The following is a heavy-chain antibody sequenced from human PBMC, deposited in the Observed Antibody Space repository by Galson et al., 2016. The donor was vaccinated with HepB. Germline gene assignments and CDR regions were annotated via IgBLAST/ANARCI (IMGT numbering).Heavy chain of an antibody. CDR1: GFAFNTHS. Sequence: SVKVSCKASGFAFNTHSINWVRQAPGRGLEWMGGIIPVFATPKYSQKFEGRVTFTADEFSSTVYMILSSLRSDDTALYYCARGSSIDAAHEGCFDFWGQGTLVTVSS. J-gene: IGHJ4*02. D-gene: IGHD2/OR15-2a*01. CDR3: ARGSSIDAAHEGCFDF. CDR2: IIPVFATP. V-gene: IGHV1-69*13.